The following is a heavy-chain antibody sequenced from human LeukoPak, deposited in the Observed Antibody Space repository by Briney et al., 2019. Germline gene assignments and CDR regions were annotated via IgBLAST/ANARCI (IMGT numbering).Heavy chain of an antibody. J-gene: IGHJ4*02. V-gene: IGHV6-1*01. Sequence: SQTLSLTCAISGDSVSSNSAAWNWIRQSPSRGLEWLGRTYYRSKWYYDYAVSVKSRITINPDTAKNQFSLQLNSVTPEDTAVYYCARMTTVVTQAYDYWGQGTLVTVSS. D-gene: IGHD4-23*01. CDR3: ARMTTVVTQAYDY. CDR1: GDSVSSNSAA. CDR2: TYYRSKWYY.